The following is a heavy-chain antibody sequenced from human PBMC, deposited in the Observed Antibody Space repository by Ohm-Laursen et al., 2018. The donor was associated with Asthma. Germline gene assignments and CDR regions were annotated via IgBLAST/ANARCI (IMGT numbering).Heavy chain of an antibody. Sequence: SETLSLTCALSGGYIYNHWWSWVRQPPGKGLEWIAEISHSGAASFNPSLTSRVTISLDKSKTLFSLELTSVTAADTAVYYCARSIGWYSLDLWGQGTLVTVSS. CDR1: GGYIYNHW. J-gene: IGHJ4*02. CDR2: ISHSGAA. V-gene: IGHV4-4*02. D-gene: IGHD6-19*01. CDR3: ARSIGWYSLDL.